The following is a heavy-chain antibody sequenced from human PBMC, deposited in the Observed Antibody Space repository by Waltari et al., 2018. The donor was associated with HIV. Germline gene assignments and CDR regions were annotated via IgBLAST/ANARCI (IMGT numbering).Heavy chain of an antibody. Sequence: QVQLVESGGGVVQPGGTLRLSCVVSGFNFGVHGMHWVRQAPGKGLGVVSNIWPDGGTKFYGDSVKGRFTISRDNSKNTLYLEMSRLRPEDTAVYYCAKDRLTLTAAFDFWGQGALVTVSS. J-gene: IGHJ4*02. CDR1: GFNFGVHG. V-gene: IGHV3-30*02. CDR2: IWPDGGTK. CDR3: AKDRLTLTAAFDF. D-gene: IGHD1-20*01.